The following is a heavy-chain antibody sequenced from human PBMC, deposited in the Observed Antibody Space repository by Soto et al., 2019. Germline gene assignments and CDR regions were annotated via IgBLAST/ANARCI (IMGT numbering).Heavy chain of an antibody. CDR2: IGESGTPT. CDR3: ARYIPGVRYYSMDV. D-gene: IGHD2-2*01. CDR1: GFTFSSYA. V-gene: IGHV3-23*01. Sequence: EVQLLESGGGLVQPGGSLRLSCAASGFTFSSYAMKWVRQAPGKGLEWVSLIGESGTPTYYADSVKGRFTISRDNSGNTLFLEMYSLSVEDTSVYYCARYIPGVRYYSMDVWGQGTTVTVSS. J-gene: IGHJ6*02.